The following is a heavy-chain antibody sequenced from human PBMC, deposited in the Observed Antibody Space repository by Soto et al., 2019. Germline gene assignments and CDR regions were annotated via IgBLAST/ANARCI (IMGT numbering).Heavy chain of an antibody. CDR1: GFTFSSYW. Sequence: GSLRLSCAASGFTFSSYWMGWVRQAPGKGLEWVANIKQDGSEKHYVDSVKGRFTISRDNAKKSLYLEMNGLRAVDTGVYYCARDGGVVTTYYYGMDVWGQGTTVTVSS. V-gene: IGHV3-7*01. CDR2: IKQDGSEK. J-gene: IGHJ6*02. D-gene: IGHD2-21*02. CDR3: ARDGGVVTTYYYGMDV.